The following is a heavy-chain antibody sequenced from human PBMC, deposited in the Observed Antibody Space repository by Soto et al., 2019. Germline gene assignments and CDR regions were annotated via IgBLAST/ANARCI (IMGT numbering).Heavy chain of an antibody. D-gene: IGHD3-3*01. CDR2: IDSGGST. Sequence: GGSMRLSCAASGFNVSTKYMSWVRKDPGKGQEGVSVIDSGGSTYYADSVRGRFTISRDNSKNTLYLQMNSLRAEDTAVYYCAKDLFVTIFGVVTPSDYWGQGTLVTVSS. J-gene: IGHJ4*02. CDR1: GFNVSTKY. CDR3: AKDLFVTIFGVVTPSDY. V-gene: IGHV3-53*01.